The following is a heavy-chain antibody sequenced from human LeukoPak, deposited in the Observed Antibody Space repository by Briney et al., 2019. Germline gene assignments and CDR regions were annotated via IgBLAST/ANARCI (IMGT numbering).Heavy chain of an antibody. Sequence: GGSLRLSCAASGFTFSSYSKNWVRQAPGKGLEWVSSISSSSSYIYYADSVKGRFTISRDNAKNSLYLQMNSLRAEDTAVYYCARVTYDYVWGSSPPDYWGQGTLVTVSS. CDR2: ISSSSSYI. CDR3: ARVTYDYVWGSSPPDY. V-gene: IGHV3-21*01. D-gene: IGHD3-16*01. CDR1: GFTFSSYS. J-gene: IGHJ4*02.